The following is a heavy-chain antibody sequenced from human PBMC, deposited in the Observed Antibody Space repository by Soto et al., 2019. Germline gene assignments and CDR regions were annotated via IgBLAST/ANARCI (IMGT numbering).Heavy chain of an antibody. J-gene: IGHJ4*02. CDR3: AHIFCSGGNCPGNYFDS. CDR2: IYWNDGK. V-gene: IGHV2-5*01. CDR1: GFSFSTFGVG. Sequence: SGPTLVNPTQTLTLTCTFSGFSFSTFGVGVGWIRQPPGKALEWLALIYWNDGKRYSPSLKSRLTITKDTSKNQVVLTMSNMDPVDTATYYCAHIFCSGGNCPGNYFDSWGQGTLVTVSS. D-gene: IGHD2-15*01.